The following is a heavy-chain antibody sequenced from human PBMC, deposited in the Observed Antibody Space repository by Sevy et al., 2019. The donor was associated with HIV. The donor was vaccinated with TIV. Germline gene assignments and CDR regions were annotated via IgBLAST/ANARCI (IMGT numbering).Heavy chain of an antibody. CDR1: GFTFCNYG. CDR3: ARGGDFNDRSAKRDFDY. J-gene: IGHJ4*02. CDR2: IWNDGSNK. V-gene: IGHV3-33*01. Sequence: GGSLRLSCAASGFTFCNYGMHWVRQAPGKGLERVAVIWNDGSNKYYADSVKGRFTISRDNSKNTLYLQMNSLRVEDTAVYFCARGGDFNDRSAKRDFDYWGQGTLVTVSS. D-gene: IGHD3-22*01.